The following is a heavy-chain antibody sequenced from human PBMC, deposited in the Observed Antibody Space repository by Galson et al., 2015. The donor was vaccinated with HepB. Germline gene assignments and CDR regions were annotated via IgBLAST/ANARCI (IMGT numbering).Heavy chain of an antibody. Sequence: SLRLSCAASGFTFSSYGMHWVRQAPGKGLEWVAVIWYDGSNKYYADSVKGRFTISRDNSKNTLYLQMNSLRAEDTAVYYCARDASPFGEGAYYYYGMDVWGQGTTVTVSS. J-gene: IGHJ6*02. CDR1: GFTFSSYG. CDR3: ARDASPFGEGAYYYYGMDV. D-gene: IGHD3-16*01. CDR2: IWYDGSNK. V-gene: IGHV3-33*01.